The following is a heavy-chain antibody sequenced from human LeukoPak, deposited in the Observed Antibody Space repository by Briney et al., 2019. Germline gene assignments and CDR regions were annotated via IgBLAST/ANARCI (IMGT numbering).Heavy chain of an antibody. J-gene: IGHJ4*02. CDR3: APGGPYYFDY. D-gene: IGHD3-16*01. Sequence: PGGSLRLSCAVSGFAFSDSYMSWIRQAPGKGLEWLSYLSSSDTSIYYADSVKGRFTISRDNAKNSLYLQMNSLRAEDTAVYYCAPGGPYYFDYWGQGALVLVSS. CDR2: LSSSDTSI. V-gene: IGHV3-11*01. CDR1: GFAFSDSY.